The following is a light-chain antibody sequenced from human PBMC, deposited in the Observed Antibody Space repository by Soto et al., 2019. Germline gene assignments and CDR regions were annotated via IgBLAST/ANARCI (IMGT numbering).Light chain of an antibody. Sequence: QSALTQPASVSESPGQSITIPCTGTSRDVGGYNYVSWYQQYPGKAPKLMIYDVTNRPSGVSNRFSGSKSGNTASLTISGLQAEDEAIYYCSSYTGSSTLVVFGGGTKLTVL. CDR3: SSYTGSSTLVV. CDR2: DVT. J-gene: IGLJ2*01. V-gene: IGLV2-14*01. CDR1: SRDVGGYNY.